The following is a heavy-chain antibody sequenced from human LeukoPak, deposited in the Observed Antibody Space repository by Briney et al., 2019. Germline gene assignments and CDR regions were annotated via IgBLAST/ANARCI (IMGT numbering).Heavy chain of an antibody. D-gene: IGHD3-10*01. Sequence: RPGGSLRLSCAASGFTFSSYAMHWVRQAPGKGLEWVAVISYDGGNKYYADSVKGRFTISRDNSKNTLYLQMNSLRAEDTAVYYCAREAGGYGSGSYPDYWGQGTLVTVSS. V-gene: IGHV3-30*04. J-gene: IGHJ4*02. CDR1: GFTFSSYA. CDR3: AREAGGYGSGSYPDY. CDR2: ISYDGGNK.